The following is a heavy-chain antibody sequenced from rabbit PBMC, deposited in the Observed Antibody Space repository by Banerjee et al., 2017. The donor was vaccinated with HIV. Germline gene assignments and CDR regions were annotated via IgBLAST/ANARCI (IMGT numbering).Heavy chain of an antibody. CDR2: IYAGSSGSA. CDR1: GFSFSSNYY. Sequence: QSLEESGGDLVKPGASLTLTCTASGFSFSSNYYMCWVRQAPGKGLEWIGTIYAGSSGSAYYASWVNGRFTISKTSSTTVTLQMTSLTAADTATYFRARDWADSNGYSYAYDLNLWGQGTLVTVS. V-gene: IGHV1S40*01. J-gene: IGHJ4*01. CDR3: ARDWADSNGYSYAYDLNL. D-gene: IGHD6-1*01.